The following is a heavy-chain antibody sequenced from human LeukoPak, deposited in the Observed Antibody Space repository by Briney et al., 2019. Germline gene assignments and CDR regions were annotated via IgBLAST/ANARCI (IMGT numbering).Heavy chain of an antibody. J-gene: IGHJ4*02. V-gene: IGHV3-74*01. D-gene: IGHD2-15*01. CDR3: ARDTHSCFDY. CDR2: IDNLGSST. CDR1: GFTFSGYW. Sequence: PGGSLRLSCAASGFTFSGYWMHWVRQAPGKGLVWVSGIDNLGSSTYSADSVKGRFTISRDNAKNTLYLQMNSLRAEDTAVYYCARDTHSCFDYWGQGTPVTVSS.